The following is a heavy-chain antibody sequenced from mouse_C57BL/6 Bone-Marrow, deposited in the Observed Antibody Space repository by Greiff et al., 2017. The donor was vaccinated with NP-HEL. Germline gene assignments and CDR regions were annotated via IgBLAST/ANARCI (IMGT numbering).Heavy chain of an antibody. CDR3: ARSITTVVESDWYFDV. Sequence: QVQLQQSGAELVKPGASVKISCKASGYAFSSYWMNWVKQRPGKGLEWIGQIYPGDGDTNYNGKFKGKATLTADKSSSTAYMQLSSLTSEDSAVYFCARSITTVVESDWYFDVWGTGTTVTVSS. CDR1: GYAFSSYW. V-gene: IGHV1-80*01. D-gene: IGHD1-1*01. CDR2: IYPGDGDT. J-gene: IGHJ1*03.